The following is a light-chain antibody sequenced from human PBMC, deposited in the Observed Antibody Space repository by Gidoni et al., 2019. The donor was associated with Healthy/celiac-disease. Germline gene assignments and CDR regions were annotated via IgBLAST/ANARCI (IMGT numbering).Light chain of an antibody. CDR2: DAS. J-gene: IGKJ5*01. Sequence: DIQMTQSPSSLSASVGDRVTITCRASQSISSYLNWYQQKPGKAPKLLIYDASSLQSGVPSRFIGGGSGTEFTLTISSMQPEDFATYYCQQSYSTHPITFGQGTRLEIK. CDR1: QSISSY. V-gene: IGKV1-39*01. CDR3: QQSYSTHPIT.